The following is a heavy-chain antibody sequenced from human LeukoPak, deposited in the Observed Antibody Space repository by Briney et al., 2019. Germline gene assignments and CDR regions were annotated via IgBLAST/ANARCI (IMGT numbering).Heavy chain of an antibody. D-gene: IGHD3/OR15-3a*01. J-gene: IGHJ4*02. CDR3: VKGSGFYTYDLDYFDY. CDR1: GFTFVDFA. CDR2: INWISDSI. Sequence: GGSLRLSCAASGFTFVDFAMHWVRQAPGKGLEWVSGINWISDSIGYADSVKGRFTISRDNAKNSLYLQMNSLRAEDTAFYYCVKGSGFYTYDLDYFDYWGQGTLVTVSS. V-gene: IGHV3-9*01.